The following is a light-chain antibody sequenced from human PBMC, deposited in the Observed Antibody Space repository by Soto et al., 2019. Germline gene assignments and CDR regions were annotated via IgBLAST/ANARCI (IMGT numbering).Light chain of an antibody. Sequence: QSVLTQPPSASGSPGQSVTLSCTGTSSDVGGYNYVSWYQQHPGKAPKLMIYEVTKRPSGVPDRFSGSKSGNTASLTVSGLQAEDEADYYCSSYAGGDNWVFGGGTKLTVL. J-gene: IGLJ3*02. V-gene: IGLV2-8*01. CDR3: SSYAGGDNWV. CDR2: EVT. CDR1: SSDVGGYNY.